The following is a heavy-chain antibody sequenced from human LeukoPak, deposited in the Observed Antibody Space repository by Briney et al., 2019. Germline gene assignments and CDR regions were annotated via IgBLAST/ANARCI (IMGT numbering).Heavy chain of an antibody. V-gene: IGHV3-15*01. Sequence: GGSLRLSCAASGFTFSTAWMSWVRQAPGKGLEWVGRITNRASGGATEYAAPVKGRFTVSRDDSKNTLYLQMNSLQTEDTAVYYCATDFYDSTWGQGTLVTVSS. CDR1: GFTFSTAW. CDR3: ATDFYDST. CDR2: ITNRASGGAT. J-gene: IGHJ5*02. D-gene: IGHD3-22*01.